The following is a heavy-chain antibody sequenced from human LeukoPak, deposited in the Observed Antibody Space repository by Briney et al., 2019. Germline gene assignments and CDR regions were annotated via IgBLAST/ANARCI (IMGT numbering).Heavy chain of an antibody. CDR3: ARGGYRVGYYYYYYMDV. V-gene: IGHV4-59*12. CDR1: GGSISSYY. CDR2: IYYSGST. Sequence: SETLSLTCTVSGGSISSYYWSWIRQPPGKGLEWIGYIYYSGSTNYNPSLKSRVTISVDTSKNQFSLKLSSVTAADTAVYYCARGGYRVGYYYYYYMDVWGKGTTVTVSS. D-gene: IGHD6-13*01. J-gene: IGHJ6*03.